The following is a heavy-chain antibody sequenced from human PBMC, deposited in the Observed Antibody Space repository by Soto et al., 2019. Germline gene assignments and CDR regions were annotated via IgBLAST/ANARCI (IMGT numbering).Heavy chain of an antibody. CDR1: GFTFSSYG. D-gene: IGHD1-1*01. CDR2: ISYDGSNT. CDR3: AKLPTTRGDYYYYGMDV. Sequence: PGGSLRLSCAASGFTFSSYGMHWVRQAPGKGLEWVAIISYDGSNTYYADSVKGRFTISRDNSKNTLYLQMNSLRAEDTAVYYCAKLPTTRGDYYYYGMDVWGQGTTVTSP. V-gene: IGHV3-30*18. J-gene: IGHJ6*02.